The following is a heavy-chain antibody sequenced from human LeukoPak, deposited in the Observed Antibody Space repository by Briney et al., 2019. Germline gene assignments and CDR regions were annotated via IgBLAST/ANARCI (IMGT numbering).Heavy chain of an antibody. CDR2: ISHSGST. V-gene: IGHV4-34*01. CDR3: ARLSGGYFDY. D-gene: IGHD3-16*01. Sequence: SETLSLTCAVYGGSFSGYYWSWIRQPPGKGLEWIGEISHSGSTNYNPSLKSRVTISVDTSKNQFSLKLSSVTAADTAVYYCARLSGGYFDYWGQGTLVTVSS. J-gene: IGHJ4*02. CDR1: GGSFSGYY.